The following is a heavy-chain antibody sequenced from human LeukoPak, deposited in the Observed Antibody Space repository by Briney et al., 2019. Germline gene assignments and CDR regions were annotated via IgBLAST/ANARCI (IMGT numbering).Heavy chain of an antibody. D-gene: IGHD3-10*01. J-gene: IGHJ6*03. CDR1: GGTFSSYA. V-gene: IGHV1-69*13. Sequence: ASVKLSCKASGGTFSSYAISWVRQAPGQGLEWMGGIIPIFGRANYAQKFQGRVTITADESTSTAYMELSSLRSEDTAVYYCARTDTGYYGSGSRPYYYYYYMDVWGKGTAVTISS. CDR3: ARTDTGYYGSGSRPYYYYYYMDV. CDR2: IIPIFGRA.